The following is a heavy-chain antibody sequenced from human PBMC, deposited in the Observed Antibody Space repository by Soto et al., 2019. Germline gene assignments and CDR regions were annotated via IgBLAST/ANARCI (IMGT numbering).Heavy chain of an antibody. CDR2: IYYSGST. D-gene: IGHD3-3*01. CDR1: GGSISSYY. V-gene: IGHV4-59*08. Sequence: SETLSLTCTVSGGSISSYYWSWIRQPPGKGLEWIGYIYYSGSTNYSPSLKSRVTISVDTSKNQFSLKLSSVTAADTAVYYCARHRRTSIFGVVTYWFDPWGQGTLVTVSS. J-gene: IGHJ5*02. CDR3: ARHRRTSIFGVVTYWFDP.